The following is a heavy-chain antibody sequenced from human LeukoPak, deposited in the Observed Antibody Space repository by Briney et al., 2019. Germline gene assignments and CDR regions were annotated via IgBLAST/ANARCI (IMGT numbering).Heavy chain of an antibody. CDR2: INPNSGGT. CDR1: GYTFTGYN. Sequence: ASVKVSCKASGYTFTGYNMQWLRQAPGQGLEWMGWINPNSGGTNYAHKFQGRVTMTRDTSISTTYMELSRLRSDDTAVYYCARERTAMIVVVIKTYYDGMDVWGQGTTVTVSS. V-gene: IGHV1-2*02. J-gene: IGHJ6*02. CDR3: ARERTAMIVVVIKTYYDGMDV. D-gene: IGHD3-22*01.